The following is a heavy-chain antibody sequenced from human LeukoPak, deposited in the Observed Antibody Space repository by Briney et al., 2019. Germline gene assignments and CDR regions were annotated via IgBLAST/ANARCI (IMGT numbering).Heavy chain of an antibody. V-gene: IGHV4-4*07. Sequence: PSETLSLTCTVSGGSINNYYWSWIRQPAGKGLERIGRIYSSGSTNYNPSLKSRVTMSVDTSKNQFSVNLTSVTAADTAVYYCVRCRGTTVLTRFDNWGQGTLVTVSS. D-gene: IGHD1-1*01. J-gene: IGHJ4*02. CDR2: IYSSGST. CDR3: VRCRGTTVLTRFDN. CDR1: GGSINNYY.